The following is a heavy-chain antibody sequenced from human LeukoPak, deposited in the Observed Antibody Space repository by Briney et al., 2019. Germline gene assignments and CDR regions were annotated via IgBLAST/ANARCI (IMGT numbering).Heavy chain of an antibody. J-gene: IGHJ6*03. V-gene: IGHV4-39*01. CDR1: GGSTSSTTYY. CDR3: ARWSGSVTARNYYYYMDV. D-gene: IGHD6-6*01. CDR2: IYYSGST. Sequence: SETLSLTCTVSGGSTSSTTYYWGWIRQPPGKDLEWIGSIYYSGSTYYTPSLKSRVTISVDTSKNQFSLKLSSVTAADTAVYYCARWSGSVTARNYYYYMDVWGEGTTVTVSS.